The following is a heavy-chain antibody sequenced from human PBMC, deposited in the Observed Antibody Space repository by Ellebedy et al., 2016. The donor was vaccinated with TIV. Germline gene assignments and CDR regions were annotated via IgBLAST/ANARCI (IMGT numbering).Heavy chain of an antibody. V-gene: IGHV3-30*02. CDR2: IRYDGSNT. CDR1: GFSFSSYG. CDR3: AKAPQGVEGIYYFDS. J-gene: IGHJ4*02. D-gene: IGHD3-3*01. Sequence: PGGSLRLSCAASGFSFSSYGMHWVRQAPGKGLEWVAFIRYDGSNTYSADSVKGRFTISRDDSQSTLYLQMNSLTTDDTAVYYCAKAPQGVEGIYYFDSWGQGTLVTVSS.